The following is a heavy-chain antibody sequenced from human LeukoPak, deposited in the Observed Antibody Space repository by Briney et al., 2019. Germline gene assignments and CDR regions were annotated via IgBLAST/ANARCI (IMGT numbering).Heavy chain of an antibody. V-gene: IGHV3-23*01. J-gene: IGHJ5*02. D-gene: IGHD3-3*01. Sequence: GGSLRLSCAASGFTFSSYAVSWVRQAPGKGLEWVSAISGSGGSTYYADSVKGRFTIFRDNSKNTLYLQMNSLRAEDTAVYYCAKDPHREGYYDFWSGYYRSDWFDPWGQGTLVTVSS. CDR2: ISGSGGST. CDR3: AKDPHREGYYDFWSGYYRSDWFDP. CDR1: GFTFSSYA.